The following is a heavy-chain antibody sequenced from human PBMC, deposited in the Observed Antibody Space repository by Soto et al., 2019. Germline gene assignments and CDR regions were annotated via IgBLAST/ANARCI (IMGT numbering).Heavy chain of an antibody. CDR1: GFTVSSNY. D-gene: IGHD6-19*01. Sequence: EVQLVESGGGLVQPGGSLRLSCAASGFTVSSNYMSWVRQAPGKGLEWVSVIYSGGSTYYADSVKGRFTISRDNSKNTLYLQMNSLRAEDTAVYYCAREGRTRGAIAVAGMDTPGWYFDLWGRGTLVTVSS. CDR3: AREGRTRGAIAVAGMDTPGWYFDL. CDR2: IYSGGST. J-gene: IGHJ2*01. V-gene: IGHV3-66*01.